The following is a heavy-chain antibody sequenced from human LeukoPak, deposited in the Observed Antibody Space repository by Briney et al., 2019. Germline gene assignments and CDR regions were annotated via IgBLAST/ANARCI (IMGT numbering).Heavy chain of an antibody. J-gene: IGHJ4*02. CDR3: ARDFSPPSVVTLNFDY. V-gene: IGHV1-18*01. CDR2: ISAYNGNT. D-gene: IGHD4-23*01. CDR1: GYSFSNYG. Sequence: GASVKVSCKASGYSFSNYGISWVRQAPGQGLEWMGWISAYNGNTNYAQKLQGRVTMTTDTSTSTAYMELRSLRSDDTAVYYCARDFSPPSVVTLNFDYWGQGTLVTVSS.